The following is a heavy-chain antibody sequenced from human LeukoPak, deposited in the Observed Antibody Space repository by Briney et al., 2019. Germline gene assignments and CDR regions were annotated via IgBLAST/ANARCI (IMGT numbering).Heavy chain of an antibody. CDR2: ISGSGCRT. V-gene: IGHV3-23*01. Sequence: GALRLSCASSVFTFSNYAMSWVRQARGKGLEGVSAISGSGCRTYYADSVKGRFTISRDNSKSTLYIQMNILRAEHTAVYCARANPKNMVRALIMRRESRYYFDYWGQGTLVTVSS. CDR1: VFTFSNYA. CDR3: ARANPKNMVRALIMRRESRYYFDY. J-gene: IGHJ4*02. D-gene: IGHD3-10*01.